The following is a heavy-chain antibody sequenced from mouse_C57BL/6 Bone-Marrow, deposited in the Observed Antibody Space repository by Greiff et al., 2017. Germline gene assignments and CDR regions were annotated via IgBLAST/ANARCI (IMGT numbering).Heavy chain of an antibody. CDR2: ISSGSSTI. V-gene: IGHV5-17*01. Sequence: EVKLVESGGGLVKPGGSLKLSCAASGFTFSDYGMHWVRQAPEKGLEWVAYISSGSSTIYYADTVKGRFTLSRDNAKNTLFLQMTSLRSEDTAMYYCARLGLLRFAYWGQGTLVTVSA. CDR1: GFTFSDYG. J-gene: IGHJ3*01. D-gene: IGHD2-3*01. CDR3: ARLGLLRFAY.